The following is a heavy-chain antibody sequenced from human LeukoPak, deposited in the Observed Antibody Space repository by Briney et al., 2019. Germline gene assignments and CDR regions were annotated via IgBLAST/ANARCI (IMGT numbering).Heavy chain of an antibody. CDR1: GGSISSGDYY. V-gene: IGHV4-30-4*08. D-gene: IGHD4-17*01. J-gene: IGHJ4*02. Sequence: SRTLSLTCTVSGGSISSGDYYWSWIRQPPGKGLEWIGYIYYSGSTYYNLSLKSRVTISVDTSKNQFSLKLSSVTAADTAVYYCARGVDYELYYFYYWGQGTLVTVSS. CDR2: IYYSGST. CDR3: ARGVDYELYYFYY.